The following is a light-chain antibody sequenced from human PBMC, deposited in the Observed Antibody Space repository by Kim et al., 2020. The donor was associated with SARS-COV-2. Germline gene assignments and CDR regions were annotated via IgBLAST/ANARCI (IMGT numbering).Light chain of an antibody. CDR2: DAS. V-gene: IGKV1-5*01. J-gene: IGKJ3*01. CDR1: QTISTW. CDR3: QEYNSDFT. Sequence: DIQMTQSPSILSASVGDRVTITCRASQTISTWLAWYQQKPGKPPNALISDASSLESGFPSRFSGSGSGTEFTLTISSLQPDDFATYYCQEYNSDFTFGPGTKVDIK.